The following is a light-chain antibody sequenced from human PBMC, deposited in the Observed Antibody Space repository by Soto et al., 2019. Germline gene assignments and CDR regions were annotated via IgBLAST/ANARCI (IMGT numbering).Light chain of an antibody. CDR2: AAS. Sequence: AIRMTQSPSSFSASTGGRVTITCRASQGISSYLAWYQQKPGKAPKLLIYAASTLQSGVPSRFSGSGSGTDFTLTISRLQSEDFTPYYCQQYYSYPRSFGQGTKVDI. CDR1: QGISSY. CDR3: QQYYSYPRS. V-gene: IGKV1-8*01. J-gene: IGKJ1*01.